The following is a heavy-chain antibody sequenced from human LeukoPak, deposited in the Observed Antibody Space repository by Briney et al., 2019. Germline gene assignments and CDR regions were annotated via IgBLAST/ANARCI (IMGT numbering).Heavy chain of an antibody. CDR2: INPSGGST. Sequence: ASVTVSCTASGYTFTSYYMHWVRQAPGQGLEWMGIINPSGGSTSYAQKFQGRVTMTRDMSTSTVYMELSSLRSDDTAVYYCARDTGAVYGFDYWGQGTLVTVSS. J-gene: IGHJ4*02. D-gene: IGHD3-10*01. V-gene: IGHV1-46*01. CDR3: ARDTGAVYGFDY. CDR1: GYTFTSYY.